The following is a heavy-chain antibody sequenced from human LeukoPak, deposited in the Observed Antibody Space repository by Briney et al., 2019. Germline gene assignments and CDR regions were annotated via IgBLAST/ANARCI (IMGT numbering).Heavy chain of an antibody. Sequence: GSSLRLSCAASGFTFSSYAMHWVRQAPGKGLEWVAVISYDGSNKYYADSVKGRFTISRDNSKNTLYLQMNSLRAEDTAVYYCARDGAIGSSSWYATFWYWGQGTLVTVSS. CDR3: ARDGAIGSSSWYATFWY. D-gene: IGHD6-13*01. V-gene: IGHV3-30*04. CDR2: ISYDGSNK. CDR1: GFTFSSYA. J-gene: IGHJ4*02.